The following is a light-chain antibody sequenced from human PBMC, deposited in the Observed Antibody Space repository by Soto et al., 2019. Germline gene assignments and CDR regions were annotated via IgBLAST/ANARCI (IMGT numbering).Light chain of an antibody. CDR1: QSISSN. J-gene: IGKJ1*01. CDR3: QQYHNWPPWT. Sequence: EILMTQSPATLSVSPGERVTLSCRASQSISSNLAWYQQKPDQAPRLLIYGASTRATGIPARFSGSGFGTEFTLTISSLQSEDFVIYYCQQYHNWPPWTFGQGTKVEIK. CDR2: GAS. V-gene: IGKV3-15*01.